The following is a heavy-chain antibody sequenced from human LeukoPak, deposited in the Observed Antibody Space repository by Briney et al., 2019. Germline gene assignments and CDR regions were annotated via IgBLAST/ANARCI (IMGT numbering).Heavy chain of an antibody. V-gene: IGHV4-59*01. CDR2: IYYSGST. CDR1: GGSISSYY. J-gene: IGHJ1*01. D-gene: IGHD3-10*01. Sequence: PSETLSLTCTVSGGSISSYYWSWIRQPPGKGLEWIGYIYYSGSTNYNPSLKSRVTISVDTSKNQFSLKLSSVTAADTAVYYCARDGPVVRGVIPFQHWGQGTLVTVSS. CDR3: ARDGPVVRGVIPFQH.